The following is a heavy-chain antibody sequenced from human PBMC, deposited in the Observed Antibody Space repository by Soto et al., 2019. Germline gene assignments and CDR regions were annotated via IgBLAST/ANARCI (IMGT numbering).Heavy chain of an antibody. CDR1: GFIFSGSG. J-gene: IGHJ5*01. CDR2: VSNDGIRK. V-gene: IGHV3-30*03. CDR3: ARWVGGSMYDNSGKYDS. Sequence: QVQLVESGGGVVQPGRFLRLTCAASGFIFSGSGMHWVRQAPGKGLEWVALVSNDGIRKYYGDSVKGRFTISRDNAENTLYRQMNSLRAEDTAVYYCARWVGGSMYDNSGKYDSWGQGTLVTVSS. D-gene: IGHD3-22*01.